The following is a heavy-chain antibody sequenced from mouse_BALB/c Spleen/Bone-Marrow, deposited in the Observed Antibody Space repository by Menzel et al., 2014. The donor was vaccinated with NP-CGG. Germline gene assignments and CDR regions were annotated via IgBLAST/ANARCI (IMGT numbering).Heavy chain of an antibody. CDR3: AFYYYGSCLFAC. CDR1: GFNIKDTY. V-gene: IGHV14-3*02. Sequence: EVKLVESGAELLKPGASVKLSCTASGFNIKDTYMHWVKQRPEQGLEWIGRIDPANGNTKYDPKFQGKATITADTSSNTAYLQLSSLTSEDTAVYYCAFYYYGSCLFACWAQGTLVTVSA. J-gene: IGHJ3*01. D-gene: IGHD1-1*01. CDR2: IDPANGNT.